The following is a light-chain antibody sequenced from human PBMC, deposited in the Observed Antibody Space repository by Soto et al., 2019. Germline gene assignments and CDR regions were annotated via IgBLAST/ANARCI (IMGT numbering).Light chain of an antibody. CDR3: QQRSNWPLT. Sequence: DIQMTQSPSTLSASVGDRVTITCRASQSISSWLAWYQQKPGKAPNLLIYDASSLESGVPSRFSGSGSGTDFTLTISSLEPEDFAVYYCQQRSNWPLTFGGGTKVDI. CDR2: DAS. CDR1: QSISSW. V-gene: IGKV1-5*01. J-gene: IGKJ4*01.